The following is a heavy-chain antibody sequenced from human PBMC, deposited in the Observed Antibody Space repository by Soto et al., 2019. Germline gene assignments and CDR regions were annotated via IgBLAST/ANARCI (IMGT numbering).Heavy chain of an antibody. V-gene: IGHV5-51*01. CDR1: GYSFTSYW. CDR3: ARFSSYYYDSSGYYRPLTPHFYGMDV. J-gene: IGHJ6*02. Sequence: ESLKISCKGSGYSFTSYWIGWVRQMPGKGLEWMGIIYPGDSDTRYSPSFQGQVTISADKSISTAYLQWSSLKASDTAMYYCARFSSYYYDSSGYYRPLTPHFYGMDVWGQGTTVTVSS. CDR2: IYPGDSDT. D-gene: IGHD3-22*01.